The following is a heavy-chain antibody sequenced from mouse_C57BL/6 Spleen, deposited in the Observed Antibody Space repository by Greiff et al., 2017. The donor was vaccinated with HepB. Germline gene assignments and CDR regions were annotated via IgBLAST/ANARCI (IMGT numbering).Heavy chain of an antibody. CDR3: TSDPYYYGSGYGAIDY. CDR1: GFTFSSYA. V-gene: IGHV5-9-1*02. J-gene: IGHJ4*01. CDR2: ISSGGDYI. Sequence: EVQRVESGEGLVKPGGSLKLSCAASGFTFSSYAMSWVRQTPEKRLEWVAYISSGGDYIYYADTVKGRFTISRDNARNTLYLQMSSLRSEDTAMYYCTSDPYYYGSGYGAIDYWGKGTSVTVSS. D-gene: IGHD1-1*01.